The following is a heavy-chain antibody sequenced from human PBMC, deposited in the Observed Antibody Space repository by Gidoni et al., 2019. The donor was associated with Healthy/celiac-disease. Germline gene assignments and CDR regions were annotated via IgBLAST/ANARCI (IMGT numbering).Heavy chain of an antibody. V-gene: IGHV1-69*01. Sequence: QVQLVQSGAEVKKPGSSVKVSCKASGGTFRSYAISWVRQAPGQGLEWMGGIIPIFGTANYAQKFQGRVTITADESTSTAYMELSSLRSEDTAVYYCAREPLRGVITYYYYGMDVWGQGTTVTVSS. CDR1: GGTFRSYA. CDR2: IIPIFGTA. D-gene: IGHD3-10*01. CDR3: AREPLRGVITYYYYGMDV. J-gene: IGHJ6*02.